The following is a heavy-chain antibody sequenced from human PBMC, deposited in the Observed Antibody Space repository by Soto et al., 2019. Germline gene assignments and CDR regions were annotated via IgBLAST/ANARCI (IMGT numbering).Heavy chain of an antibody. CDR2: IYSGGST. J-gene: IGHJ4*02. CDR3: ARVRVGTTRDPNYYFDY. V-gene: IGHV3-66*01. Sequence: GGSLRLSCAASGFTVSSNYMSWVRQAPGKGLEWVSVIYSGGSTYYADSVKGRFTISRDNSKNTLYLQMNSLRAEDTAVYYCARVRVGTTRDPNYYFDYWGQGTLVTVSS. CDR1: GFTVSSNY. D-gene: IGHD1-26*01.